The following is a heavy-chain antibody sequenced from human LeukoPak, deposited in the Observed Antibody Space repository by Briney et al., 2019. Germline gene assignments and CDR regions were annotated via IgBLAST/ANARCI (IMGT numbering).Heavy chain of an antibody. CDR2: ISGSGDTT. CDR1: GFTFSNYW. CDR3: AKDRRAGSYDY. D-gene: IGHD3-10*01. V-gene: IGHV3-23*01. J-gene: IGHJ4*02. Sequence: GGSLRLSCAASGFTFSNYWMSWIRQAPGKGLEWVSVISGSGDTTYYADSVKGRFTISRDNSKNTLYLQMNSLRAEDTAVYYCAKDRRAGSYDYWGQGTLVTVSS.